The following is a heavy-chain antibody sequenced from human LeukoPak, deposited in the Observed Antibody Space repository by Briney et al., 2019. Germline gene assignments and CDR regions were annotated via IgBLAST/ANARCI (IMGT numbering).Heavy chain of an antibody. V-gene: IGHV4-59*12. CDR1: GGSISSYY. D-gene: IGHD6-6*01. CDR2: IYYSGCT. J-gene: IGHJ4*02. CDR3: ARGFYSSSSVGY. Sequence: SETLSLTCTVSGGSISSYYWSWIRQPPGKGLEWIGYIYYSGCTNYNPSLKSRVTISVDTSKNQFSLKLSSVTAADTAVYYCARGFYSSSSVGYWGQGTLVTVSS.